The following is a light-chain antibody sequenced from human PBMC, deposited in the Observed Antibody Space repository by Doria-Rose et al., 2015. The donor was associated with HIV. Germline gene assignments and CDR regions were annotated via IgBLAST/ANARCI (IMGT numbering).Light chain of an antibody. V-gene: IGKV1-12*01. J-gene: IGKJ5*01. Sequence: TQSPSSVSASVGDRVTITCRASEAISSWLVWYQQKPGKAPKVLIYAASTLQSGVPSRFSGSGFGTDFTLTISNLQPEDFATYYCQQSNSFPITFVQGTRGESK. CDR3: QQSNSFPIT. CDR1: EAISSW. CDR2: AAS.